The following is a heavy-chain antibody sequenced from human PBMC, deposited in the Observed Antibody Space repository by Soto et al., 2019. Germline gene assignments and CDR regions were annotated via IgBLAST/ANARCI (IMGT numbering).Heavy chain of an antibody. J-gene: IGHJ4*02. CDR3: AKVLSELVPRYFDT. CDR1: GYTFTTYD. CDR2: ITPGGGIT. Sequence: QVQLVQSGAEVKKPGASVRVSCKASGYTFTTYDIHWVRQAPGLGLEWMGIITPGGGITSYAQKFKGRITMTRDTSMSTVYMELSSLRSEDTAMYYCAKVLSELVPRYFDTWGQGTLVTVSS. V-gene: IGHV1-46*01. D-gene: IGHD6-13*01.